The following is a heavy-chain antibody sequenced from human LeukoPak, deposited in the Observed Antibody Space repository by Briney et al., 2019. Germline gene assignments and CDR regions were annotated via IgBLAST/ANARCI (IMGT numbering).Heavy chain of an antibody. Sequence: SETLSLTCTVSGGSISSYYWSWIRQPAGKGLEWIGRIYTSGSTNYNPSLKSRVTISVDTSKNQFSLKLSSVTAADTAVYYCARVATVVTPGLDWFDPWGQGTLVTVSS. D-gene: IGHD4-23*01. J-gene: IGHJ5*02. CDR3: ARVATVVTPGLDWFDP. CDR2: IYTSGST. CDR1: GGSISSYY. V-gene: IGHV4-4*07.